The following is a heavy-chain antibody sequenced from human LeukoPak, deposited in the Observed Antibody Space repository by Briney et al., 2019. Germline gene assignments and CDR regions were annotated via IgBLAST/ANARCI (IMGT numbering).Heavy chain of an antibody. Sequence: GGSLRLSCAASGFTFSSYAMHWVRQAPGKGLEWVAVISYDGSNKYHADSVKGRFTISRDNSKNTLYLQMNSLRAEDTAVYYCARGLVLGPKTHFDYWGQGTLVTVSS. CDR2: ISYDGSNK. CDR3: ARGLVLGPKTHFDY. V-gene: IGHV3-30-3*01. D-gene: IGHD6-19*01. CDR1: GFTFSSYA. J-gene: IGHJ4*02.